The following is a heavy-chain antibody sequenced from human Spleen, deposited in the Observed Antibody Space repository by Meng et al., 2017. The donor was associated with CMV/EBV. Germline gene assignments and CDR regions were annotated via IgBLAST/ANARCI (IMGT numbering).Heavy chain of an antibody. CDR1: GDSMSGSY. D-gene: IGHD6-19*01. CDR2: IYYTGNT. V-gene: IGHV4-59*01. Sequence: SETLSLTCTVSGDSMSGSYWSWIRQPPGKGLEWIGYIYYTGNTNYSPSLKSRVTISVDTSKNQFSLKLSSVTAADTAVYYCARDMGSSGWYDYWGQGTLVTVSS. CDR3: ARDMGSSGWYDY. J-gene: IGHJ4*02.